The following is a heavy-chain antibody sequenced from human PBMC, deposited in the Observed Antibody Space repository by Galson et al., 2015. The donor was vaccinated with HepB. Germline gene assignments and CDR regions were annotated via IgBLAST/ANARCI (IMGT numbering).Heavy chain of an antibody. CDR1: GGSISDHY. CDR2: VYYSDTWTT. V-gene: IGHV4-59*08. Sequence: ETLSLTCTVSGGSISDHYWSWIRQSPGKGLEWIGYVYYSDTWTTNYNPSLRSRVTISFDTSNNQVSLELSSVTAADTAMYYCGRQTHHQNPMDVWGQGTTVTVS. D-gene: IGHD1-14*01. J-gene: IGHJ6*02. CDR3: GRQTHHQNPMDV.